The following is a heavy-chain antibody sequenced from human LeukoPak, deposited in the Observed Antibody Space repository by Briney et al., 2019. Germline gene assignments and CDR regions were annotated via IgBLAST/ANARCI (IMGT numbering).Heavy chain of an antibody. Sequence: GGSLRLSCATSGFTFSNYWMHWVRQAPGKGLEWVAVISYDGSNKYYADSVKGRFTISRDNSKNTLYLQMNSLRAEDTAVYYCAVLGYCSGGSCYSTNHFDYWGQGTLVTVSS. CDR2: ISYDGSNK. V-gene: IGHV3-30*03. CDR1: GFTFSNYW. CDR3: AVLGYCSGGSCYSTNHFDY. J-gene: IGHJ4*02. D-gene: IGHD2-15*01.